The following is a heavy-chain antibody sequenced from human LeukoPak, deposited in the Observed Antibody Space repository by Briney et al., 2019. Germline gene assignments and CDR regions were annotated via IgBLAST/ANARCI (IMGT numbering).Heavy chain of an antibody. D-gene: IGHD1-26*01. V-gene: IGHV1-2*02. Sequence: ASVKVSCKASGYTFTGYYMHWVRQAPGQGLEWMGWINPNSGGTNYAQKFQGRVTMTRDTSISTAYMELSRLRFDDTAVYYCARVARLEAQWELLIWGQGTLVTVSS. CDR1: GYTFTGYY. J-gene: IGHJ4*02. CDR3: ARVARLEAQWELLI. CDR2: INPNSGGT.